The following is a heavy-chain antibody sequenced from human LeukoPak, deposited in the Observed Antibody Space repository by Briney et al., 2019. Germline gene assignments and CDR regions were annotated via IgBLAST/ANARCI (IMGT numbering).Heavy chain of an antibody. CDR1: GLTFSSYA. V-gene: IGHV3-23*01. J-gene: IGHJ4*02. CDR2: ISGSGINT. CDR3: AKRAGSSGYGDFDY. D-gene: IGHD3-22*01. Sequence: GGSLRLSCAASGLTFSSYAMTWVRQAPGKGLEWVSAISGSGINTYYADSVKGRFTISRDNSKNTLYLQMNSLRAEDTAVYYCAKRAGSSGYGDFDYWGQGTLVTVSS.